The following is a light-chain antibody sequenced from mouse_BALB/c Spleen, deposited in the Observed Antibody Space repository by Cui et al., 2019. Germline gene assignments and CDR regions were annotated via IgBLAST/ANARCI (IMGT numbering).Light chain of an antibody. CDR3: KQAYAVPWT. V-gene: IGKV12-38*01. CDR2: YAN. Sequence: DIQLNQSQASLTASVGETVTITCRASESICCSLAWYQQKPGKTTKLLIYYANSLEDGVPSRFSGSGSGTHYSMNISSLQSEDSATYFCKQAYAVPWTFGGGTKLEIK. CDR1: ESICCS. J-gene: IGKJ1*01.